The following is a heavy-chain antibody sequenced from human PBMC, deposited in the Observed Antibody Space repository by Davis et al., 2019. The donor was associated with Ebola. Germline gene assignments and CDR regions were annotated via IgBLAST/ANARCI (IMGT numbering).Heavy chain of an antibody. Sequence: SEILSLTCTVSGGSISSGGYYWSWIRQHPGKGLEWIGYIYYSGSTYYNPSLKSRVTISVDTSKNQFSLKLSSVTAADTAVYYCAGYSSSSSDLYYYYGMDVWGQGTTVTVSS. V-gene: IGHV4-31*03. CDR3: AGYSSSSSDLYYYYGMDV. J-gene: IGHJ6*02. D-gene: IGHD6-6*01. CDR1: GGSISSGGYY. CDR2: IYYSGST.